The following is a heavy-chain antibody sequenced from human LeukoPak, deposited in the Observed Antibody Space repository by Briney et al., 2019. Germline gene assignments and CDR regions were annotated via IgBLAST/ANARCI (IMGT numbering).Heavy chain of an antibody. CDR2: ISASGDNT. Sequence: GGSLRLSCAASGFTFGAYGMSWVRQAPGKGLEWVSTISASGDNTYYADSVKGRFTISRDNSKNTLYLQMNTLRADDTAVYYCAKDYSGGPHFDFWGQGTLITVSS. J-gene: IGHJ4*02. CDR3: AKDYSGGPHFDF. CDR1: GFTFGAYG. D-gene: IGHD2-15*01. V-gene: IGHV3-23*01.